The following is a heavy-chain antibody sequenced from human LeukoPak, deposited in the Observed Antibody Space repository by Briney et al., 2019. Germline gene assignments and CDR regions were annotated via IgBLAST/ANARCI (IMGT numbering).Heavy chain of an antibody. CDR1: GYSISSGYY. CDR2: IYHSGST. Sequence: ETLSLTCAVSGYSISSGYYWGWIRQPPGKGLEWIGNIYHSGSTYKNPSLKSRVTISLDTSKNQFSLKLSSVTAADTAIYYCARLSGAPVRHPIYHFDYWGQGTLVTVSS. V-gene: IGHV4-38-2*01. CDR3: ARLSGAPVRHPIYHFDY. J-gene: IGHJ4*02. D-gene: IGHD2-2*02.